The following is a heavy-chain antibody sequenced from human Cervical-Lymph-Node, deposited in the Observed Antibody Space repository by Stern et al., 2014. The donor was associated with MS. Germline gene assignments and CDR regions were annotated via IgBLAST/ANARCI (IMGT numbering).Heavy chain of an antibody. CDR1: GGSISSDNYY. D-gene: IGHD2-2*01. J-gene: IGHJ6*02. Sequence: VQLVESGPGLVKPSPTLSLTCTVSGGSISSDNYYWTWIRQHPGKGLVWIGHIYYSGTTYYNPSLKSRVSITVDTSKNLFSLRLSSVTAADTAVYYCARDHFTTSLDVWGHGTTVTVS. CDR2: IYYSGTT. V-gene: IGHV4-31*03. CDR3: ARDHFTTSLDV.